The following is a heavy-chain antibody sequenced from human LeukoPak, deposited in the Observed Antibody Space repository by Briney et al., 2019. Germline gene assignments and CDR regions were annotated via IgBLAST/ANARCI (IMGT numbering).Heavy chain of an antibody. CDR2: IRYDGSNK. Sequence: PGGSLRLSCAASGFTFSSYGMHRVRQAPGKGLEWVAFIRYDGSNKYYADSVKGRFTISRDNSKNTLYLQMNSLRAEDTAVYYCAKDSIYDILTDYFDYWGQGTLVTVSS. CDR3: AKDSIYDILTDYFDY. CDR1: GFTFSSYG. V-gene: IGHV3-30*02. D-gene: IGHD3-9*01. J-gene: IGHJ4*02.